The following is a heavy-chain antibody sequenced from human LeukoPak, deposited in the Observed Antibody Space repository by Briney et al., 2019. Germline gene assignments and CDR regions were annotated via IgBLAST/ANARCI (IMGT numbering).Heavy chain of an antibody. CDR3: ARASFYYDARALGP. CDR1: GFTVSSNY. V-gene: IGHV3-53*01. CDR2: IYGGGNT. Sequence: GGSLRLSCAASGFTVSSNYMNWVRQAPGKGLEWVSVIYGGGNTYYADSVKDRFTISGDNSKNTVFLQMNSLRAEDTAVYYCARASFYYDARALGPRGQGALVTVSS. J-gene: IGHJ5*02. D-gene: IGHD3-22*01.